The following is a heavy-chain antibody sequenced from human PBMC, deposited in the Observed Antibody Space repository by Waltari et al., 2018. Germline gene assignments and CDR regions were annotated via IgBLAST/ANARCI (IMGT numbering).Heavy chain of an antibody. CDR3: ASLSSPSDY. D-gene: IGHD6-13*01. V-gene: IGHV1-8*01. CDR1: RFTFSKYD. CDR2: MNPDSGKT. Sequence: QVQLVQSGAEVKKPGASVKVSCTASRFTFSKYDLKWVRQAAGQGLEWMGWMNPDSGKTVYAQKLQGRVTMTWNSSISTAYIELSSLRSDDTAVYYCASLSSPSDYWGQGTLVTVSS. J-gene: IGHJ4*02.